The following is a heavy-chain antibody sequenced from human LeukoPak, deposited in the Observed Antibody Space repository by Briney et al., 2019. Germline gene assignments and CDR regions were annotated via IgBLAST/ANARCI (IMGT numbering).Heavy chain of an antibody. J-gene: IGHJ5*02. CDR2: INPSGGST. V-gene: IGHV1-46*01. Sequence: ASVKVSCKASGYTFTTYYMHWVRQAPGQGLEWMGIINPSGGSTSYAQKFQGRVTMTRDTSTSTVYMELSSLISEDTAVYYCARGVRIPATITYWFDPWGQGTLVTVSS. CDR1: GYTFTTYY. CDR3: ARGVRIPATITYWFDP. D-gene: IGHD2-2*02.